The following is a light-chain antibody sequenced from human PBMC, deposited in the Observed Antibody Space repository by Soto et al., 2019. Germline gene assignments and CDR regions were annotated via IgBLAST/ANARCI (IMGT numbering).Light chain of an antibody. V-gene: IGLV1-47*01. J-gene: IGLJ3*02. Sequence: QAVVSQSPSASGTPGQRVTISCSGSSSNIGSNYVFWYQQLPGTAPKVLIYRNYQWPSGVPDRFSGSKSGSSASLAISGLRSEDEADYYCAAWDDSLRGWVFGGGTKLTVL. CDR2: RNY. CDR1: SSNIGSNY. CDR3: AAWDDSLRGWV.